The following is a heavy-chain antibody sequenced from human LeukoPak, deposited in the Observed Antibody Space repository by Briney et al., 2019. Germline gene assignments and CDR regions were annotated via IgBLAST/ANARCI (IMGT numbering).Heavy chain of an antibody. J-gene: IGHJ4*02. Sequence: GGSLRLSCGASGFSFSTYGMHWVRQAPGKGLVWVSHINHDGSLTNYADSVMGRFTISRDIAKNTLYLQMNSLGAEDTALYYCARDVFSLGDSWGQGTLVTVSS. D-gene: IGHD2/OR15-2a*01. CDR2: INHDGSLT. CDR3: ARDVFSLGDS. V-gene: IGHV3-74*01. CDR1: GFSFSTYG.